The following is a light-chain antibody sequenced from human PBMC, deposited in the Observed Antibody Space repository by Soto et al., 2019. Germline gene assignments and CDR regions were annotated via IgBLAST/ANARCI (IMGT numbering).Light chain of an antibody. CDR1: SSDVGGYNY. Sequence: QSALTQPASVSGSPGQSITISCTGTSSDVGGYNYVSGYQQHPGKAPKLMIYDVSDRPSGVSSRFSGSKSGNTASLTISGLQVEDEADYYCSSYTSRSTLVFGGGTKLTVL. CDR2: DVS. J-gene: IGLJ2*01. V-gene: IGLV2-14*01. CDR3: SSYTSRSTLV.